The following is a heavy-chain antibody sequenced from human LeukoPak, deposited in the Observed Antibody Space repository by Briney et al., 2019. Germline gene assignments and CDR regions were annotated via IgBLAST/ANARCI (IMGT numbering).Heavy chain of an antibody. V-gene: IGHV4-39*07. CDR1: GGSISSSSYY. CDR2: LSYSGSA. D-gene: IGHD3/OR15-3a*01. CDR3: ARAPHDFLTAVPSRVFDL. J-gene: IGHJ4*02. Sequence: PSETLSLTCTVSGGSISSSSYYWGWIRQPPGKTLEWIGSLSYSGSANYNPPLESRAAISLDMSKNQFSLRLSSVTAADTAVYFCARAPHDFLTAVPSRVFDLWGQGILVTVSS.